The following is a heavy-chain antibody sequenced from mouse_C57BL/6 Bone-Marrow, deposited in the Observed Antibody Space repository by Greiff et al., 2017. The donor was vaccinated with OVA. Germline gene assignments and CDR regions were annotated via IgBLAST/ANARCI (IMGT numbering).Heavy chain of an antibody. CDR2: IHPSDSDT. CDR3: AIYYYGSSYRYFDV. J-gene: IGHJ1*03. Sequence: QVQLKQPGAELVKPGASVKVSCKASGYTFTSYWMHWVKQRPGQGLEWIGRIHPSDSDTNYNQKFKGKATLTVDKSSSTAYMQLSSLTSEDSAVYYCAIYYYGSSYRYFDVWGTGTTVTVSS. V-gene: IGHV1-74*01. CDR1: GYTFTSYW. D-gene: IGHD1-1*01.